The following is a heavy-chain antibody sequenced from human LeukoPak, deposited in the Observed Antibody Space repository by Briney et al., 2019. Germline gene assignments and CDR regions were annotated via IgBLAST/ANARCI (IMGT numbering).Heavy chain of an antibody. V-gene: IGHV1-2*02. CDR3: ARDLARYCSGGSC. J-gene: IGHJ4*02. Sequence: EASVKVSCKASGYTFTGYYMHWVRQAPGQGLEWMGWINPNSGGTNYAQKFQGRVTMTRDTSISTAYMELSRRRSDDTAVYYCARDLARYCSGGSCWGQGTLVTVSS. D-gene: IGHD2-15*01. CDR1: GYTFTGYY. CDR2: INPNSGGT.